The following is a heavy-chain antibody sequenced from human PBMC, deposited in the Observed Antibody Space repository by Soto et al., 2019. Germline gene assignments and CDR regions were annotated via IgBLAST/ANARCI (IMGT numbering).Heavy chain of an antibody. D-gene: IGHD5-18*01. CDR2: ISYDGSNK. V-gene: IGHV3-30-3*01. J-gene: IGHJ4*02. Sequence: GGSLRLSCAASGFTFSSYAMHWVRQAPGKGLEWVAVISYDGSNKYYADSVKGRFTISRDNSKNTLYLQMNSLRAEDTAVYYCARDRGAEEIQLWFDYWGQGTLVTVSS. CDR3: ARDRGAEEIQLWFDY. CDR1: GFTFSSYA.